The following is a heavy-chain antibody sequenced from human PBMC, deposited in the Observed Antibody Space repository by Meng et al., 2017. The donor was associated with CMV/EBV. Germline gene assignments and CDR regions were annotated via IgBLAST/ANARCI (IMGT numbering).Heavy chain of an antibody. CDR2: IWYDGSNK. D-gene: IGHD4/OR15-4a*01. Sequence: LSLTCAASGFTFSSYGMHWVRQAPGKGLEWVAVIWYDGSNKYYADSVKGRFTISRDNSKNTLYLQMNSLRAEDTAVYYCASMVVTRGWFDPWGQGTLVTVSS. V-gene: IGHV3-33*01. CDR1: GFTFSSYG. CDR3: ASMVVTRGWFDP. J-gene: IGHJ5*02.